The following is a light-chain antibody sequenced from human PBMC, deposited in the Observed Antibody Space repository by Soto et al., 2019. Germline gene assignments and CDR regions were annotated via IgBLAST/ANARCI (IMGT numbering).Light chain of an antibody. V-gene: IGKV1-5*01. J-gene: IGKJ1*01. CDR2: DAA. Sequence: DIQMTQSPSTLSASVGDRVTITCRASQSISSWLAWYQQKPGKAHKLLIYDAASLESGVPSRFSGSGSGTEFTLTIRSLQPDDFAPYYCQQYNSYSHTFGQGTK. CDR1: QSISSW. CDR3: QQYNSYSHT.